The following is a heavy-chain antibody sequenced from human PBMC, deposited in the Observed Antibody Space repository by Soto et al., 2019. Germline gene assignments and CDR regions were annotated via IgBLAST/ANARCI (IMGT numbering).Heavy chain of an antibody. D-gene: IGHD4-17*01. J-gene: IGHJ4*02. CDR3: ARVGYGDYAGEDYFDY. Sequence: SSETLSLTCTVSGGSISSYYWSWIRQPPGKGLEWIGYIYYSGSTNYNPSLKSRVTISVDTSKNQFSLKLSSVTAADTAVYYCARVGYGDYAGEDYFDYWGQGTLVTVSS. CDR1: GGSISSYY. CDR2: IYYSGST. V-gene: IGHV4-59*01.